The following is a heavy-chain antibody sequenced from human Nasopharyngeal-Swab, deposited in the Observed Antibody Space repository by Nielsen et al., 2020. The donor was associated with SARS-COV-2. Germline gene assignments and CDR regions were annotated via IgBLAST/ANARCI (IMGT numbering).Heavy chain of an antibody. Sequence: GESLKISCTASGFNFSSFWMSWFRQAPGKGLEWVANMKQDGSVKYYLDSVKGRFTISRDNAKNSLFLEMNSLRAEDTAVYYCASLERGGSGSSWGRGTLVTVSS. J-gene: IGHJ4*02. D-gene: IGHD3-10*01. V-gene: IGHV3-7*01. CDR2: MKQDGSVK. CDR3: ASLERGGSGSS. CDR1: GFNFSSFW.